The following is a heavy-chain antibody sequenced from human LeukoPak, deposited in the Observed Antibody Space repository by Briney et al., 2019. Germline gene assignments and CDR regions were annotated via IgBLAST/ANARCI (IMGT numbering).Heavy chain of an antibody. CDR3: ARRFDI. CDR2: IGTSTSTI. Sequence: PGGSLRLSCAASGFTLSSYNMNWVRQAPGKGLEWVSYIGTSTSTIDYADSVKGRSTISRDNAKSPLYLQMNSLRAEDTAVYYCARRFDIWGQGTMVTVSS. J-gene: IGHJ3*02. CDR1: GFTLSSYN. V-gene: IGHV3-48*04.